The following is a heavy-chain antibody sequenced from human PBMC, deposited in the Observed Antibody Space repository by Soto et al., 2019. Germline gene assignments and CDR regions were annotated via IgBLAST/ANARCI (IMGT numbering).Heavy chain of an antibody. Sequence: GGSLRLSCAASGFTFSSYSMNWVRQAPGKGLEWVSSISSSSSYIYYADSVKGRFTISRDNAKNSLYLQMNSLRAEDTAVYYCARGPVGDTGENWNDVRYFDYWGQGTLVTVSS. J-gene: IGHJ4*02. CDR3: ARGPVGDTGENWNDVRYFDY. CDR1: GFTFSSYS. V-gene: IGHV3-21*03. D-gene: IGHD1-1*01. CDR2: ISSSSSYI.